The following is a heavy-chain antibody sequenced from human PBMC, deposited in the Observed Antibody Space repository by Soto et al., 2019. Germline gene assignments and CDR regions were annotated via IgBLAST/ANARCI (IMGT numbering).Heavy chain of an antibody. J-gene: IGHJ3*02. CDR3: TGGFTTTNSDPLAFDI. V-gene: IGHV3-33*01. D-gene: IGHD5-12*01. CDR2: IWYDGSTK. CDR1: EFTFINYV. Sequence: PGGSLRLSCTGSEFTFINYVMHWVRQAPGKGLEWVAVIWYDGSTKFYVDSVRGRFSISRDNSKKTLYLQVNSLRAEDTAVYYCTGGFTTTNSDPLAFDIWRQGTMGTVSS.